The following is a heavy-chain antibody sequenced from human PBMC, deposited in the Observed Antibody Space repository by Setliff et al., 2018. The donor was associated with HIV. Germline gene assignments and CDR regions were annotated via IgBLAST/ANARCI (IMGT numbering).Heavy chain of an antibody. J-gene: IGHJ6*03. V-gene: IGHV1-18*01. CDR3: AKTTPQPHYYYYVDV. D-gene: IGHD4-17*01. CDR1: GYTFTNYG. Sequence: ASVKVSCKASGYTFTNYGISWVRQAPGQGLEWMGWISASNGNTHYAQKVQGRVTLTTDTSTNTAYMELRSLRSDDAAVYYCAKTTPQPHYYYYVDVWGKGTTVTVSS. CDR2: ISASNGNT.